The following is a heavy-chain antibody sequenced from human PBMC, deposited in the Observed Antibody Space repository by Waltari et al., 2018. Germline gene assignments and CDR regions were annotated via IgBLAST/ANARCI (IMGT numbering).Heavy chain of an antibody. J-gene: IGHJ3*02. CDR1: GFTFSSYW. CDR3: ARDWISGWYSDAFDI. D-gene: IGHD6-19*01. Sequence: LSCAASGFTFSSYWMSWVRQAPGKGLEWVANIKQDGSEKYYVDSVKGRFTISRDNAKNSLYLQMNSLRAEDTAVYYCARDWISGWYSDAFDIWGQGTMVTVSS. CDR2: IKQDGSEK. V-gene: IGHV3-7*01.